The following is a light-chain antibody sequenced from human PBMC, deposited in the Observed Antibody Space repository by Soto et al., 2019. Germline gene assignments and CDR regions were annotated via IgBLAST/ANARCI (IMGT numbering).Light chain of an antibody. CDR3: TSYGGRDNLM. CDR2: EVN. V-gene: IGLV2-8*01. J-gene: IGLJ3*02. Sequence: QSALTQPPFASGSPGQSVTISCTGTSSDIGAYNYVSWFQQHPGEAPKLIISEVNKRPSGVPDRFSGSKSGNTASLTVSGLQAEDEADYYCTSYGGRDNLMFGGGTKLTVL. CDR1: SSDIGAYNY.